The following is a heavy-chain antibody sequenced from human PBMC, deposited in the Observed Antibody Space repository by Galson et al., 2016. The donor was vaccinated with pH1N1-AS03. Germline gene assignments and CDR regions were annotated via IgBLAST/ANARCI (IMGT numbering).Heavy chain of an antibody. CDR3: AKDKGLGGGSCYQY. CDR1: GFTFGSFA. V-gene: IGHV3-23*01. J-gene: IGHJ4*02. CDR2: ISGSGNNT. D-gene: IGHD2-15*01. Sequence: SLRLSCAASGFTFGSFAMSWVRQAPGKGLEWVSAISGSGNNTYYGDSVKGRLTISRDNSKNMLYLQMNSLRAEDTAVYYCAKDKGLGGGSCYQYWGQGPLVTVSS.